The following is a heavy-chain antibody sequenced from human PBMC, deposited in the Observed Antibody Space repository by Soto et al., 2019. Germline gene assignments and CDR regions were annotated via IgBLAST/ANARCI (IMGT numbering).Heavy chain of an antibody. J-gene: IGHJ6*02. CDR2: IYYSGIT. D-gene: IGHD1-20*01. CDR1: GGSISSYY. V-gene: IGHV4-59*01. Sequence: QVQLQESGPGLVKPSETLSLTCTVSGGSISSYYWSWIRQPPGKGLEWIGYIYYSGITNYNTTLRSRVTISVDTSKRQFSLKLSSVAAADTAVYSCARYKYNYYYGMDVWGQGTTVTVSS. CDR3: ARYKYNYYYGMDV.